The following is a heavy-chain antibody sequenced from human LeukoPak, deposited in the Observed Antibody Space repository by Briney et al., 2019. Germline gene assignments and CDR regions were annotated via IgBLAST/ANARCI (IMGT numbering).Heavy chain of an antibody. V-gene: IGHV3-53*01. D-gene: IGHD3-22*01. J-gene: IGHJ4*02. CDR2: IYSGGST. CDR1: GFTVSSNY. Sequence: GGSLRPSCAASGFTVSSNYMSWVRQAPGKGLEWVSVIYSGGSTYYVDSAKGRFTISRDNSKNTLYLQMNSLRAEDTAVYYCAYSSGYYYSFDYWGQGTLVTVSS. CDR3: AYSSGYYYSFDY.